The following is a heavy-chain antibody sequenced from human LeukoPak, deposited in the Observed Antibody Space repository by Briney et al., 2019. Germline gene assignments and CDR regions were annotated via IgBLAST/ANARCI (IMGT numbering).Heavy chain of an antibody. V-gene: IGHV3-7*04. Sequence: PGGSLRLSCTASGFTFSSYAMNWVRQAPGKGLEWVANIKQDGSEKYYVDSVKGRFTISRDNAKNSLYLQMNSLRAEDTAVYYCARSTYGGYDYFDYWGQGTLVTVSS. CDR1: GFTFSSYA. CDR3: ARSTYGGYDYFDY. J-gene: IGHJ4*02. CDR2: IKQDGSEK. D-gene: IGHD5-12*01.